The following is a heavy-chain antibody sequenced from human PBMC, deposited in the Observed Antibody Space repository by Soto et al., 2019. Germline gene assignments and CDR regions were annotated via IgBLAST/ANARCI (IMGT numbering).Heavy chain of an antibody. J-gene: IGHJ3*02. Sequence: SETLSLTCTVSGGSISSYYWSWIRQPPGKGLEWIGYIYYSGSTNYNPSLKSRVTISVDTSKNQFSLKLSSVTAAVTAVYYCASFCSSTSCSKEGPPQDAFDIWGQGTMVTVSS. D-gene: IGHD2-2*01. V-gene: IGHV4-59*08. CDR1: GGSISSYY. CDR3: ASFCSSTSCSKEGPPQDAFDI. CDR2: IYYSGST.